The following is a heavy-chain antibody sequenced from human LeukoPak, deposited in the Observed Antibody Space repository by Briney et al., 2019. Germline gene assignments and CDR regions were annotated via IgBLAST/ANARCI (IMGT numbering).Heavy chain of an antibody. CDR1: GGSISSYY. CDR3: ARDLIIAAAGRGGDWFDP. D-gene: IGHD6-13*01. V-gene: IGHV4-59*12. J-gene: IGHJ5*02. CDR2: IYYSGST. Sequence: PSETLSLTCTVSGGSISSYYWSCIRQPPGKGLEWIGYIYYSGSTYYNPSLKSRVTISVDTSKNQFSLKLSSVTAADTAVYYCARDLIIAAAGRGGDWFDPWGQGTLVTVSS.